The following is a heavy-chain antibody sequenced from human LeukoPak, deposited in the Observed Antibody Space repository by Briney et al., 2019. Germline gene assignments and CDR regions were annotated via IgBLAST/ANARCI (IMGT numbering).Heavy chain of an antibody. V-gene: IGHV3-53*01. D-gene: IGHD1-26*01. CDR3: ARAKILGNAFDI. CDR1: GFTVSSND. CDR2: IYSGGST. J-gene: IGHJ3*02. Sequence: GGSLRLSCAASGFTVSSNDMSWVRQAPGKGLECISVIYSGGSTDYADSVKGRLTISRDNSKNTLYLQMNSLRAEDTAVYYCARAKILGNAFDIWGQGTMVTVSS.